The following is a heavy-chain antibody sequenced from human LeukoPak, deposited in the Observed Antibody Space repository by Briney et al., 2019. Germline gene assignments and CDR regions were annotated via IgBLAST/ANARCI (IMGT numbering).Heavy chain of an antibody. V-gene: IGHV4-34*01. CDR1: GGSISSYY. Sequence: SETLSLTCTVSGGSISSYYWSWIRQPPGKGLEWIGEINHSGSTNYNPSLKSRVTISVDTSMNQFSLKLSSVTAADTAVYYCARRDSGYDPYFDYWGQGTLVTVSS. CDR3: ARRDSGYDPYFDY. J-gene: IGHJ4*02. D-gene: IGHD5-12*01. CDR2: INHSGST.